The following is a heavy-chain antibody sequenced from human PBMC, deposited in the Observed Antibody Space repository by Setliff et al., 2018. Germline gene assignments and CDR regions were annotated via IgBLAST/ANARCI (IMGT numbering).Heavy chain of an antibody. CDR3: ASDSGRGVSYEVWHYYGMDV. CDR2: INPSGGST. J-gene: IGHJ6*02. D-gene: IGHD3-10*01. CDR1: GYTFTSYY. Sequence: GASVKVSCKASGYTFTSYYMHWVRQAPGQGLEWMGIINPSGGSTSYAQKFQGRVTMTRDTSTSTVYMELSSLRSEGTAVYYCASDSGRGVSYEVWHYYGMDVWGQGTTVTVSS. V-gene: IGHV1-46*01.